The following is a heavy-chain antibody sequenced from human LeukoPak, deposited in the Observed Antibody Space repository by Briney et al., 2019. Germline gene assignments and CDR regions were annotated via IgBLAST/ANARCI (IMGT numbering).Heavy chain of an antibody. V-gene: IGHV4-34*01. CDR1: GGSFSGYY. J-gene: IGHJ4*02. CDR2: INHSGST. Sequence: SETLSLTCAVYGGSFSGYYWSWIRQPPGKGLEWIGEINHSGSTNYNPSLKSRVTISVDTSKNQFPLKLSSVTAADTAVYYCAREGFHSVDYWGQGTLVTVSS. D-gene: IGHD2-21*01. CDR3: AREGFHSVDY.